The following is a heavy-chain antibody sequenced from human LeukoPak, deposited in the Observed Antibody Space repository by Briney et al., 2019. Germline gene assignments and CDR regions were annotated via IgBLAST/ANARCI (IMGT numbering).Heavy chain of an antibody. D-gene: IGHD6-19*01. J-gene: IGHJ1*01. CDR1: GGSFSGYY. Sequence: SETLSLTCAVYGGSFSGYYWSWIRQPPGKGLEWIGEINHRGSTNYNPSLKSRVTISVDTSKNQFSLKLSSVTAADTAVYYCARRIYSSGWYFQHWGQGTLVTVSS. V-gene: IGHV4-34*01. CDR2: INHRGST. CDR3: ARRIYSSGWYFQH.